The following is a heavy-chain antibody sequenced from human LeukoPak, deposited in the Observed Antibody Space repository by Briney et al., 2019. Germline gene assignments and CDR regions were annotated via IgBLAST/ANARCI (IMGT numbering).Heavy chain of an antibody. CDR2: IIPIFGTA. CDR1: GGTFSSYA. V-gene: IGHV1-69*05. CDR3: ARGPQGYYFDY. J-gene: IGHJ4*02. Sequence: GASVKVSCKASGGTFSSYAISWVRQAPGQGLEWMGGIIPIFGTANYAQKFQGRVTITTDESTSTAYMELSSLRSDDTAVYYCARGPQGYYFDYWGQGTLVTVSS.